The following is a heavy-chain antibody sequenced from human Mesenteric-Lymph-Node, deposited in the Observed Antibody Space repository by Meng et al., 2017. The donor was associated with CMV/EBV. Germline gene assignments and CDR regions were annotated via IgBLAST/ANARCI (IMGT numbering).Heavy chain of an antibody. Sequence: QVELHQGCAGMLKPSGTLSGTCAVYGGSFSGYYWKWIRQSPEKGLEWIGEINHSGSTTYNPSFTSRIIISVDTSTNQISLNMSSVTAADTAVYYCARGSSYDILTGYFDYWGQGALVTVSS. CDR3: ARGSSYDILTGYFDY. CDR2: INHSGST. J-gene: IGHJ4*02. CDR1: GGSFSGYY. V-gene: IGHV4-34*01. D-gene: IGHD3-9*01.